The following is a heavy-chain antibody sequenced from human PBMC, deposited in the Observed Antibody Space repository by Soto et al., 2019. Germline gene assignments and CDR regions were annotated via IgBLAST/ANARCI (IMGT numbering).Heavy chain of an antibody. D-gene: IGHD5-18*01. Sequence: ASETLSLTCTVSGGSISSYYWSWIRQPPGKGLEWIGYIYYSGSTNYNPSLKSRVTISVDTSKNQFSLKLSSVTAADTAVYYCARAGVGYSYGDFDYWGQGTLVTVSS. J-gene: IGHJ4*02. CDR3: ARAGVGYSYGDFDY. CDR1: GGSISSYY. CDR2: IYYSGST. V-gene: IGHV4-59*01.